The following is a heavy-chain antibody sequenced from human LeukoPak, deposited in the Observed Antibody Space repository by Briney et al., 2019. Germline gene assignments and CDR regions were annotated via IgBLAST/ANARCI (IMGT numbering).Heavy chain of an antibody. V-gene: IGHV1-2*02. CDR3: ARDRSITEKYSGRYFHDY. CDR2: IDPNTGDT. CDR1: EYTFTDYY. Sequence: ASVKVSCKASEYTFTDYYLHWVRQAPGQGLEWMGWIDPNTGDTKYTQKFQGRVSMTRDTSFSTAYMELSRLTPDDTAVYYCARDRSITEKYSGRYFHDYWGLGTLVTVSS. J-gene: IGHJ4*02. D-gene: IGHD1-26*01.